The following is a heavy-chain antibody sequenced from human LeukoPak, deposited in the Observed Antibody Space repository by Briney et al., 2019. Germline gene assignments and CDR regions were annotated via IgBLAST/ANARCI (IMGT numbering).Heavy chain of an antibody. CDR1: GYTFTGYY. V-gene: IGHV1-2*06. J-gene: IGHJ6*03. D-gene: IGHD6-6*01. CDR3: ASLSLSGDSSSSVGYYYYYYMDV. CDR2: INPNSGGT. Sequence: ASVKVSCKASGYTFTGYYMHWVRQALGQGLEWMGRINPNSGGTNYSQKFQGRVTMTRDTSISTAYMELSRLRSDDTAVYYCASLSLSGDSSSSVGYYYYYYMDVWGKGTTVTVSS.